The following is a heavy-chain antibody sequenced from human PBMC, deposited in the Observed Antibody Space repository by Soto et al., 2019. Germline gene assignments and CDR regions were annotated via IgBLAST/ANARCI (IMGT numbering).Heavy chain of an antibody. CDR2: IYSSGST. V-gene: IGHV4-30-4*01. J-gene: IGHJ4*02. CDR3: ARGGGYDY. Sequence: QVQLQASGPGLVKPSQTLSLTCIVSGVSISSGDDYWSWIRQPPGKGLEWIGYIYSSGSTYYNPSLRSRVTISADTSKNQFSLKLTSVTAAETAVYYCARGGGYDYWGQGALVTVSS. D-gene: IGHD3-22*01. CDR1: GVSISSGDDY.